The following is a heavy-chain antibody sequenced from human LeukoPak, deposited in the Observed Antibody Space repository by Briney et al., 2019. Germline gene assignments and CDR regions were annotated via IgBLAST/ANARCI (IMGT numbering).Heavy chain of an antibody. J-gene: IGHJ4*02. Sequence: GGSLRLSCAGAGFTFSNYWMSWVRQAPGKGLEWVAYIKKAGSETYYVDSVKGRFTITRDNARNSLFLQMNSLRAEDTAVYYCAREDGYCSGGNCYSYFDSWGQGALVTVSS. V-gene: IGHV3-7*01. CDR3: AREDGYCSGGNCYSYFDS. D-gene: IGHD2-15*01. CDR1: GFTFSNYW. CDR2: IKKAGSET.